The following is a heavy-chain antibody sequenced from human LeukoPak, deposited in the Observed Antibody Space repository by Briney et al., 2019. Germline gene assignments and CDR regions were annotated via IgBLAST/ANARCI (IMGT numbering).Heavy chain of an antibody. CDR1: GGSISSYY. CDR2: IYYSGST. V-gene: IGHV4-59*01. D-gene: IGHD2-8*01. Sequence: PSETLSLTCTLSGGSISSYYWSWIRQPPGKGLEWISYIYYSGSTDYNPSLKSRVTISVDTSKNQFSLKLNSVTAADTAVYYCAREPRYYDAFDIWGQGTMVTVSS. CDR3: AREPRYYDAFDI. J-gene: IGHJ3*02.